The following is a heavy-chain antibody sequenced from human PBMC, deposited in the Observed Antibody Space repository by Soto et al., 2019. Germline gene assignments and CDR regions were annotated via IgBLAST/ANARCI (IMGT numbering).Heavy chain of an antibody. Sequence: GGSLRLSCAASGFTFSSYAMSWVRQAPGKGLEWVSAISGSGGSTYYADSVKGRFTISRHNSKNTLYLQMNSLRAEDTAVYYCASLTRDMGDHGAFDIWGQGTMVTVSS. CDR3: ASLTRDMGDHGAFDI. J-gene: IGHJ3*02. CDR1: GFTFSSYA. V-gene: IGHV3-23*01. CDR2: ISGSGGST. D-gene: IGHD2-21*02.